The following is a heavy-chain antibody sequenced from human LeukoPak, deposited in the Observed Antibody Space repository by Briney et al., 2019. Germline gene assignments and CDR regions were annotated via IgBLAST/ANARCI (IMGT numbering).Heavy chain of an antibody. V-gene: IGHV3-23*01. Sequence: GGSLRLSCAASGFTFSCYAMCWVRQAPGKGLEWVSALSASGGTTYYADSVKGRFTISRDNSKNSVHLQMNSLRVQDTAVYPCAKELREYCSSSSCPNWLDHRGQGTLVTVSS. J-gene: IGHJ5*02. CDR2: LSASGGTT. CDR1: GFTFSCYA. CDR3: AKELREYCSSSSCPNWLDH. D-gene: IGHD2-2*01.